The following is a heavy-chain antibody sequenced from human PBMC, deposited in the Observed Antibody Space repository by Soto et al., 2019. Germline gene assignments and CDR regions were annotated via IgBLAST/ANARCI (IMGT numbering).Heavy chain of an antibody. J-gene: IGHJ5*02. Sequence: QVQLVQSGAEVKKPGSSVKVSCKASGGTFSSYAISWVRQAPGQGLEWMGGIIPIFGTANYAQKFQGRVTIXEDISXXTAYMELSSLRSEDTAVYYCARGRSWNWNYDWFDPWGQGTLVTVSS. V-gene: IGHV1-69*14. CDR2: IIPIFGTA. D-gene: IGHD1-7*01. CDR3: ARGRSWNWNYDWFDP. CDR1: GGTFSSYA.